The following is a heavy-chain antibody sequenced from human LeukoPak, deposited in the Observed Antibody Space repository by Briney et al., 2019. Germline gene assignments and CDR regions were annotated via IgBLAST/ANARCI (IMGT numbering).Heavy chain of an antibody. Sequence: GASVKVSCKASGYSFPAKYMHWVRQAPGQGLEWMGWINPNSGDTTSAQKFQGRVTMTRDTSISTAYMELSSLTSDDTAVYYCARGEYRYAVDYWGQGTLVTVSS. D-gene: IGHD5-18*01. J-gene: IGHJ4*02. CDR2: INPNSGDT. CDR3: ARGEYRYAVDY. V-gene: IGHV1-2*02. CDR1: GYSFPAKY.